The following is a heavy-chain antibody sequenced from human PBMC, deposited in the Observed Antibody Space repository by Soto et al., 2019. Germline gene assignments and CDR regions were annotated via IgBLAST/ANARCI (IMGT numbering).Heavy chain of an antibody. CDR3: AKDHGDYVNYYYGMDV. CDR2: ISYDGSNK. CDR1: GFTFSNYG. J-gene: IGHJ6*02. Sequence: QVQLVESGGGVVQPGRSLRLSCAVSGFTFSNYGMHWVRQAPGKGLEWVAVISYDGSNKYYADSVKGRFTISRDNSKNXLYLQMNSLRVEDTAVYYCAKDHGDYVNYYYGMDVWGQGTTVTVSS. V-gene: IGHV3-30*18. D-gene: IGHD4-17*01.